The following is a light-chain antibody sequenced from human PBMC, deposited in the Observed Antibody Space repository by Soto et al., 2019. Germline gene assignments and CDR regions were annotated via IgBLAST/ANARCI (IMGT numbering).Light chain of an antibody. Sequence: EILLTQSPATLSLSPGDRATLSCRASQSVSSYLAWYQQKPGQAPRLLIYDASNRATGIPARFSGSGSGTDFTLTISSLEPEDFAVYYCHQRSNWPLTFGGGTKVEIK. J-gene: IGKJ4*01. CDR3: HQRSNWPLT. V-gene: IGKV3-11*01. CDR2: DAS. CDR1: QSVSSY.